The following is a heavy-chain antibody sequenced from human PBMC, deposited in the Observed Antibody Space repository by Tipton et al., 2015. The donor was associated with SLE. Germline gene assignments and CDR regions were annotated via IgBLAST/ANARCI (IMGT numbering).Heavy chain of an antibody. Sequence: SLRLSCTASGFTFGDYAMSWVRQAPGKGLEWVGFIRHKAHGGTTEYAASVKGRFIISRDDSNSIAYLQMNSLKTEDTAVYYCSRAGIGYVFLDYWGQGTLVTVSS. CDR2: IRHKAHGGTT. CDR1: GFTFGDYA. D-gene: IGHD5-12*01. J-gene: IGHJ4*02. CDR3: SRAGIGYVFLDY. V-gene: IGHV3-49*04.